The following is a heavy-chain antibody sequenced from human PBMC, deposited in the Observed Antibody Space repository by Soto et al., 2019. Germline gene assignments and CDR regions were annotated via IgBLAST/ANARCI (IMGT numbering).Heavy chain of an antibody. CDR3: ASHRFRGTYYLRGVTYFFEE. CDR2: IKQDDSEK. V-gene: IGHV3-7*03. Sequence: AGGSLRLSCVTYGLTFTDYWMSWVRQAPGKGLEWVANIKQDDSEKNYLDSVKGRFTISRDNAKNSLHLQMNSLRAEDTAVYYCASHRFRGTYYLRGVTYFFEEWGQGAPVTVSS. D-gene: IGHD1-26*01. J-gene: IGHJ4*02. CDR1: GLTFTDYW.